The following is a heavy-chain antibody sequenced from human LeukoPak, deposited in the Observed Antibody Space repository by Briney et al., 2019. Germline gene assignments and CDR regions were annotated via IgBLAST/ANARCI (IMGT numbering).Heavy chain of an antibody. J-gene: IGHJ4*02. V-gene: IGHV1-46*01. CDR1: GYTFTSYY. CDR3: ARDRGSYYVDY. CDR2: INPSGGST. Sequence: GASVKVSCKVSGYTFTSYYMHWVRQAPGQGLEWMGIINPSGGSTSYAQKFQGRVTMTRDTSTSTVYMELSSLRSEDTAVYYCARDRGSYYVDYWGQGTLVTVSS.